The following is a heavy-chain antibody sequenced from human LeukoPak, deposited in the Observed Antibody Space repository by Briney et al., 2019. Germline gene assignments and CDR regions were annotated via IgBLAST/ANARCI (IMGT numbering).Heavy chain of an antibody. V-gene: IGHV4-59*01. CDR1: GGSINKYY. D-gene: IGHD3-9*01. CDR3: AKGRKDFDTNLGHFDS. Sequence: SETLSLTCTVSGGSINKYYWSWIRQSPGKGLEWLGYVHDSAGTIYNPSLKSRVTISVGTSKTQFSLKVTSVTTADTAVYYCAKGRKDFDTNLGHFDSWGQGILVTVSS. J-gene: IGHJ4*02. CDR2: VHDSAGT.